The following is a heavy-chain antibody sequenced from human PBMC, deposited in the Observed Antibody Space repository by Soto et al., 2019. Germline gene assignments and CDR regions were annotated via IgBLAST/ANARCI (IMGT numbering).Heavy chain of an antibody. Sequence: PGGSLRLSCAASGFTFSSYAMSWVRQAPGKGLEWVSAISGSGGSTYYADSVKGRFTISRDNSKNTLYLQMNSLRAEDTAVYYCAKDQKSPVADTDAFDIWSQGTMVTVSS. D-gene: IGHD6-19*01. V-gene: IGHV3-23*01. J-gene: IGHJ3*02. CDR2: ISGSGGST. CDR1: GFTFSSYA. CDR3: AKDQKSPVADTDAFDI.